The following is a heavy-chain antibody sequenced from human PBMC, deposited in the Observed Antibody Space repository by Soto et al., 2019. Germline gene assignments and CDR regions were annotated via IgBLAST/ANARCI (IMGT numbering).Heavy chain of an antibody. CDR3: ASQYYYDSSGPIDY. CDR2: IYYSGST. Sequence: QLQLQESGPGLVKPSETLSLTCTVSGGSISSSSYYWGWIRQPPGKGLEWIGSIYYSGSTYYNPSLKSRVTISVDTSKNQFSLKLSSVTAADTAVYYCASQYYYDSSGPIDYWGQGTLVTVSS. J-gene: IGHJ4*02. D-gene: IGHD3-22*01. V-gene: IGHV4-39*01. CDR1: GGSISSSSYY.